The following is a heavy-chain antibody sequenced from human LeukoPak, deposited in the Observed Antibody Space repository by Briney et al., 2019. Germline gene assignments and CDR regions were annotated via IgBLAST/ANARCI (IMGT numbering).Heavy chain of an antibody. V-gene: IGHV4-39*01. CDR2: INHSGST. CDR3: AGQKDIVVVVAVDY. Sequence: SETLSLTCTVSGGSISSSSDYWGWIRQPPGKGLEWIGEINHSGSTNYNPSLKSRVTISVDTSKNQFSLKLSSVTAADTAVYYCAGQKDIVVVVAVDYWGQGTLVTVSS. CDR1: GGSISSSSDY. J-gene: IGHJ4*02. D-gene: IGHD2-15*01.